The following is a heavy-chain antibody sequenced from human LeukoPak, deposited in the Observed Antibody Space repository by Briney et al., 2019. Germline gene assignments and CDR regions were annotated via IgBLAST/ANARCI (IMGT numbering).Heavy chain of an antibody. CDR2: IKQDETEK. V-gene: IGHV3-7*03. CDR3: AKSPPGVLWFGERPDTWFDP. J-gene: IGHJ5*02. CDR1: GFTFSNFW. Sequence: GGSLRLSCTASGFTFSNFWMGWVRQAPGKGLEWVANIKQDETEKFYLGSVKGRFTISRDNSKSTLYLQMNSLRAEDTAVYYCAKSPPGVLWFGERPDTWFDPWGQGTLVTVSS. D-gene: IGHD3-10*01.